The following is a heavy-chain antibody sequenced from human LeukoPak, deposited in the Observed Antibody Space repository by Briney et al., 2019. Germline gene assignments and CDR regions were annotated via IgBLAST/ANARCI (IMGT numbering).Heavy chain of an antibody. Sequence: TSETLSLTCAVYGGSFSGYYWSWIRQPPGKGLEWIGEINHSGSTNYNPSLKSRVTISVDTSKNQFSLKLSSVTAADTAVYYCASQEEYCSGGSCSSWFDYWGQGTLVTVSS. CDR2: INHSGST. D-gene: IGHD2-15*01. J-gene: IGHJ4*02. CDR1: GGSFSGYY. CDR3: ASQEEYCSGGSCSSWFDY. V-gene: IGHV4-34*01.